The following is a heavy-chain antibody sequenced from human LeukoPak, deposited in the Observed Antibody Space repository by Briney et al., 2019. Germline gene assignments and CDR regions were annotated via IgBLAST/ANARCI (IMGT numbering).Heavy chain of an antibody. CDR1: GFTFSSYA. J-gene: IGHJ4*02. CDR2: ISYDGSNK. Sequence: GRSLRPSCAASGFTFSSYAMHWVRQAPGKGLEWVAVISYDGSNKYYADSVKGRFTISRDHSKNTLYLQMNSLRAEDTAVYYCARATPNMIVASSPDYWGQGTLVTVSS. D-gene: IGHD3-22*01. CDR3: ARATPNMIVASSPDY. V-gene: IGHV3-30*01.